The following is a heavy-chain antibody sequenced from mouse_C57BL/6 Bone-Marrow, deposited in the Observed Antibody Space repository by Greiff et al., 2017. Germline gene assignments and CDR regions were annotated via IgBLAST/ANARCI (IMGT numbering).Heavy chain of an antibody. CDR1: GYSFTSYY. D-gene: IGHD1-1*01. CDR2: ISPGSGNT. J-gene: IGHJ2*01. V-gene: IGHV1-66*01. Sequence: QVQLQQSGPELVKPGASVKISCKASGYSFTSYYIHWVKQRPGQGLEWIGWISPGSGNTKYNEKFKGKATLTADTSSSTAYMQLSSLTSEDSAVYYCARLYYGSSYDYWGQGTTLTVSS. CDR3: ARLYYGSSYDY.